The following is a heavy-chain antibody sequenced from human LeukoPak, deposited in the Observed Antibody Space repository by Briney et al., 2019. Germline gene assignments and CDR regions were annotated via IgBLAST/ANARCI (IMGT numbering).Heavy chain of an antibody. V-gene: IGHV4-34*01. CDR2: INHSGST. Sequence: SETLSLTCAVYGGSFSGYYWSWIRQPPGKGLEWIGEINHSGSTNYNPSLKSRVTISVDTSKNQFSLKLNSVTAADTAVYYCARATGAFGGVILTSWGQGTLVTVSS. D-gene: IGHD3-16*01. CDR1: GGSFSGYY. CDR3: ARATGAFGGVILTS. J-gene: IGHJ4*02.